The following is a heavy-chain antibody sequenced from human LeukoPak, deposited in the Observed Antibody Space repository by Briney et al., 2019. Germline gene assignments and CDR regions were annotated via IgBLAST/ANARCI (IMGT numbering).Heavy chain of an antibody. CDR3: ASPAESGSFDY. V-gene: IGHV3-7*01. D-gene: IGHD7-27*01. J-gene: IGHJ4*02. CDR1: GFTFSSYW. Sequence: GGSLRLSCAASGFTFSSYWMSWVRQAPGKGLEWVANIKQDGSEKYYVDSVKGRFTISRDNAKNSLYLQMNSLRAEDTAVYYCASPAESGSFDYWGQGTLVTVSS. CDR2: IKQDGSEK.